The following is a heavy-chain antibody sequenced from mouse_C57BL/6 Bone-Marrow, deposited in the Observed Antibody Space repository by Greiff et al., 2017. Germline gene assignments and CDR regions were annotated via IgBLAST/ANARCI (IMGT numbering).Heavy chain of an antibody. CDR3: ARDDYPWFAY. D-gene: IGHD2-4*01. Sequence: QVQLQQPGAELVTPGASVKMSCKASGYTFTSYWIPWVKQRPGPGLEWIGYIYPGSGSTYYNETFKSKATLTVETSSSTAYMQLISLTSEDSSVYYCARDDYPWFAYWGQGTLVTVSA. V-gene: IGHV1-55*01. CDR2: IYPGSGST. CDR1: GYTFTSYW. J-gene: IGHJ3*01.